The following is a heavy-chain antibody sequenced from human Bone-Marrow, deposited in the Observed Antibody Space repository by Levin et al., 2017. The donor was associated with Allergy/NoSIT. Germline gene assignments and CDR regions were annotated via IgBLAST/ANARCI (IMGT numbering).Heavy chain of an antibody. J-gene: IGHJ4*02. CDR3: AREASSSGWYDKLDY. CDR1: AYTFTDYD. Sequence: GESLKISCKASAYTFTDYDIHWLRQAPGEGLEWMGWINPNSGGTSYAQKFQGRVTMTRDTSISTAYMELSRLRTDDTAVYYCAREASSSGWYDKLDYWGQGTLVTVSS. V-gene: IGHV1-2*02. CDR2: INPNSGGT. D-gene: IGHD6-19*01.